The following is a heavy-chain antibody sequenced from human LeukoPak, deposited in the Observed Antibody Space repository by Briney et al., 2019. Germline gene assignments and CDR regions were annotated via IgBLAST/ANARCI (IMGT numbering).Heavy chain of an antibody. D-gene: IGHD2-2*02. CDR3: ARGAYCSTSCYTYSWFDP. Sequence: SETLSLTCAVYGGSFSGYYWRWIRQPPGKGLEWIGEINHSGSTNYNPSLKSRVTISVDTSKNQFSLKLSSVTAADTAVYYCARGAYCSTSCYTYSWFDPWGQGTLVTVSS. V-gene: IGHV4-34*01. J-gene: IGHJ5*02. CDR2: INHSGST. CDR1: GGSFSGYY.